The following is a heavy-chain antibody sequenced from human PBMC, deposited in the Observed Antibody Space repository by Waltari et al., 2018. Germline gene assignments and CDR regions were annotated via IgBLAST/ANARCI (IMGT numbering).Heavy chain of an antibody. V-gene: IGHV4-38-2*02. Sequence: QVQLQESGPGLLRPSETLSLTCAVSGYSISTVESFWGGIRQPPGKGLEWVGSIYHSGNTFYNPSLKSPVTISVDTSKNHFSLTLRSVTAADTAVYFCARDLGHKVDVWGQGTTVTVSS. D-gene: IGHD3-16*01. CDR1: GYSISTVESF. CDR3: ARDLGHKVDV. CDR2: IYHSGNT. J-gene: IGHJ6*02.